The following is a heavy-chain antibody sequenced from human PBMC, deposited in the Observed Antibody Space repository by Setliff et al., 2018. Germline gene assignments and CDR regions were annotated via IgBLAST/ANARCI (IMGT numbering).Heavy chain of an antibody. CDR2: IYHSGST. CDR1: GYSISSGYY. Sequence: SETLSLTCAVSGYSISSGYYWAWIRQPPGKGLEWIGSIYHSGSTYYNPSLKSRVTISVDTSKNQFSLKLSSVTAADTAVYYCARAKTRILGVWGKGTTVTVSS. J-gene: IGHJ6*04. CDR3: ARAKTRILGV. D-gene: IGHD2-15*01. V-gene: IGHV4-38-2*01.